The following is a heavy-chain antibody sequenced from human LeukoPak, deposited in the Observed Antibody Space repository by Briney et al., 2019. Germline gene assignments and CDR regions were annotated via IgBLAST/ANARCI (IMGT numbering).Heavy chain of an antibody. J-gene: IGHJ4*02. CDR2: IYYSGST. CDR1: GGSIRSYY. Sequence: MSSETLSLTCTVSGGSIRSYYWSWIRQPPGKGLEWIGYIYYSGSTNYNPSLKSRVTISVDTSKNQFSLKLSSVTAADTAVYYCASAAIAAAGTEYFDYWGQGTLVTVSS. V-gene: IGHV4-59*01. CDR3: ASAAIAAAGTEYFDY. D-gene: IGHD6-13*01.